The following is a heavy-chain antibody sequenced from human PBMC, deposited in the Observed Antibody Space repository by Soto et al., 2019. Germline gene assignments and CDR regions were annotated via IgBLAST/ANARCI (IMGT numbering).Heavy chain of an antibody. CDR1: KFTFSNYA. J-gene: IGHJ4*02. CDR2: ITDSAAST. D-gene: IGHD5-18*01. V-gene: IGHV3-23*01. CDR3: AKCRGYSYGYTGVY. Sequence: AGGSLRLSWAASKFTFSNYAMSWVRQAPGKGLEWVSTITDSAASTYYADSVKGRCTISRDNSKNTLYLQVNSLRAEDTAGYYCAKCRGYSYGYTGVYLGQGELGTVSS.